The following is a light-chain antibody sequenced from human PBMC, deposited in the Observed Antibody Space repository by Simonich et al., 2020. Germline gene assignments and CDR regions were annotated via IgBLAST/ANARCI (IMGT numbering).Light chain of an antibody. Sequence: DIQMTQSPSTLSASVGDRVTITCRSSQSISSWLAWYQQKTGKAPKLLIYKASSLESGVPSRFSGSGSVTEFTLTISSLQPDDFATYYCQQYNSYHTFGQGTKLEIK. V-gene: IGKV1-5*03. CDR1: QSISSW. J-gene: IGKJ2*01. CDR3: QQYNSYHT. CDR2: KAS.